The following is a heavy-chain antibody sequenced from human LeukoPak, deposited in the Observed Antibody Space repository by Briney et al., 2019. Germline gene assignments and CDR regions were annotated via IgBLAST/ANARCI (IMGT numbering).Heavy chain of an antibody. CDR1: GFIFSDYY. V-gene: IGHV3-11*06. CDR3: ARQGLYDSSDFWTFQH. J-gene: IGHJ1*01. CDR2: ISSSSGYK. Sequence: GGSLRLSCAASGFIFSDYYMSWIRQTPVKGLEWLSYISSSSGYKNYADSLKGRFTISRDNAKNSVYLQMNSLSAEDTAVYYCARQGLYDSSDFWTFQHWGQGTLVTVSS. D-gene: IGHD3/OR15-3a*01.